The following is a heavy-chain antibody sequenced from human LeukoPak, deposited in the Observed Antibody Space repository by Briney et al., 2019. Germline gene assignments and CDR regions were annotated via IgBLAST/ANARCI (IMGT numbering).Heavy chain of an antibody. V-gene: IGHV1-2*02. Sequence: ASVKVSCKASGYTFTGYYIHWVRQAPGQGLEWMGWINPNSGGTNYAQKFQGRVTMTRDTSISTAYMELGSLKSDDTAVYYCASLKNYYDSSGYLVTDAFDIWGQGTMVTVSS. D-gene: IGHD3-22*01. CDR3: ASLKNYYDSSGYLVTDAFDI. J-gene: IGHJ3*02. CDR1: GYTFTGYY. CDR2: INPNSGGT.